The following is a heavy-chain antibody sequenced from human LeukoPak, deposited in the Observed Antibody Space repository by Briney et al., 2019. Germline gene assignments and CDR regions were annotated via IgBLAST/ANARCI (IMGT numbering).Heavy chain of an antibody. CDR3: ARDRKEYSSSWYRRSLLSGWFDP. CDR1: GYTFTSYG. V-gene: IGHV1-18*01. CDR2: ISAYNGNT. D-gene: IGHD6-13*01. J-gene: IGHJ5*02. Sequence: ASVKVSCKASGYTFTSYGISWVRQAPGQGLEWMGWISAYNGNTNYAQKLHGRVTMTTDTSTSTAYMELRSLRSDDTAVYYCARDRKEYSSSWYRRSLLSGWFDPWGQGTLVTVPS.